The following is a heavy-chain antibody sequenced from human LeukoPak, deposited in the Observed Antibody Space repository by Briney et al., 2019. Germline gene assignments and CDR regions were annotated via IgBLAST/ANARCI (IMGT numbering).Heavy chain of an antibody. V-gene: IGHV3-53*01. Sequence: GGSLRLSCAASGFTVSSNYVSWVRQAPGKGLEWVSVIYSGGDTYYADSVRGRFTLSRDNYKNLLYLQMNSLRAEDTAVYYCARGGAARSAGHWGQGALVTVSS. D-gene: IGHD6-6*01. CDR3: ARGGAARSAGH. CDR2: IYSGGDT. J-gene: IGHJ4*02. CDR1: GFTVSSNY.